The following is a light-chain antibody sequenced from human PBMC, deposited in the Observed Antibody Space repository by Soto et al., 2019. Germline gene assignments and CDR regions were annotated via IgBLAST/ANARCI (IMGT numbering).Light chain of an antibody. V-gene: IGKV1-33*01. Sequence: DIQMTQAPSSLSARVGDRITLTCQASQDVGVYLDWYQQKPGKAPKVLIYDASSLKTGVPSRFSGSGSGTLFTLTISSLQPEDFATYYCRQYDSLPLTFGGGTKVEIK. CDR1: QDVGVY. J-gene: IGKJ4*01. CDR2: DAS. CDR3: RQYDSLPLT.